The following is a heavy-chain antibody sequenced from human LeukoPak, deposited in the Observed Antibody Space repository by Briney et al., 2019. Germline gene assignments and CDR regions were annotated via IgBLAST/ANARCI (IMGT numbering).Heavy chain of an antibody. J-gene: IGHJ4*02. CDR2: ISDSGGST. CDR1: GITLSNYG. Sequence: GGSLRLSCAVSGITLSNYGMSWLRQAPGKGLEWVAGISDSGGSTKYADSVKGRFTISRDKPKNTLFLQMNSLRAEDTAVYFCAKRGVVIRVILVGFHKEAYYFESWGQGALVTVSS. CDR3: AKRGVVIRVILVGFHKEAYYFES. D-gene: IGHD3/OR15-3a*01. V-gene: IGHV3-23*01.